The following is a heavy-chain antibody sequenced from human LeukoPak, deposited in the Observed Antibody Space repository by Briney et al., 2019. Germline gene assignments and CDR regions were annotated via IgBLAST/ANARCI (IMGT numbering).Heavy chain of an antibody. CDR1: GGSITSYC. V-gene: IGHV4-59*01. Sequence: PSETLSLTCTVSGGSITSYCRSWVRQSPGKGVEWIGFMYYSGTTNYNPSLKSRVTISLGMSKNQFSLKLSSVTAADTAVYYCARLPMAVTPHVDYWGQGTLVTVSS. CDR3: ARLPMAVTPHVDY. J-gene: IGHJ4*02. CDR2: MYYSGTT. D-gene: IGHD2-21*02.